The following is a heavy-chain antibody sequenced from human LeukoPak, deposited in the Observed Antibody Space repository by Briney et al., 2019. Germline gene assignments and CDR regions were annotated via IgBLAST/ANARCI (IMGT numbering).Heavy chain of an antibody. V-gene: IGHV3-20*04. D-gene: IGHD3-16*01. Sequence: GGSLRLSCAASGFTFDDYGMSWVRQAPGKGLEWVSGINWNGGSTGYADSVKGRFTISRDNAKNSLYLQMNSLRAEDTALYYCARSLRDVWGSTFDYWGQGTLFTVSS. CDR1: GFTFDDYG. CDR2: INWNGGST. J-gene: IGHJ4*02. CDR3: ARSLRDVWGSTFDY.